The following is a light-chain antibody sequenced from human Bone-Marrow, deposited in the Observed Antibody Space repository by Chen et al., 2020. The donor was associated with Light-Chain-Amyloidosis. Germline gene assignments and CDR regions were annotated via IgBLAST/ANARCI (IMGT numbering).Light chain of an antibody. V-gene: IGKV1-9*01. CDR2: AAS. J-gene: IGKJ3*01. CDR3: QQVNSYPLFT. CDR1: QDISSY. Sequence: IQLTQSPSSLSASVGDRVTVTCRASQDISSYLAWYQQKPGKAPKLLIYAASTLQSGVPSRVSGSGSGTDFTLTISSLQPEDFATYYCQQVNSYPLFTFGPGTKVDIK.